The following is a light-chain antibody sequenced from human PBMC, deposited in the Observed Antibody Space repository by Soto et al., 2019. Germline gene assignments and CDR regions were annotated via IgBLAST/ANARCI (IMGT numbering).Light chain of an antibody. V-gene: IGKV3-15*01. J-gene: IGKJ1*01. CDR3: KQYNSWPRT. CDR1: QTISSN. CDR2: GAS. Sequence: EIVMTQSPATLSVSPGERATLSCRASQTISSNLGWYQQKPGQAPRLLIYGASTRATGIPARFSGSGSGSEFTLTIRSLQSEDFAVYYCKQYNSWPRTFGQGTKVDI.